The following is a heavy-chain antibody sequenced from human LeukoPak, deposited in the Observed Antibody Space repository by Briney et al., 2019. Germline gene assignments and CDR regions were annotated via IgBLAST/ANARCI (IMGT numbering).Heavy chain of an antibody. CDR3: ARGSFWSGYYLWFDP. J-gene: IGHJ5*02. CDR2: IYYSGST. Sequence: EPLSLPCTVSGCSIMSYYWSWIRQPPGKGLEGIGYIYYSGSTNYNPSLKSRVTISVDTSKNQLSLKLSSVTAADTAVYYCARGSFWSGYYLWFDPWGQGTLVTVSS. D-gene: IGHD3-3*01. V-gene: IGHV4-59*01. CDR1: GCSIMSYY.